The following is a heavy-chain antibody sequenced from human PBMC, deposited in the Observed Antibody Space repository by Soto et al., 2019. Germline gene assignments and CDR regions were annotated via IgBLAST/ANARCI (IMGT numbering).Heavy chain of an antibody. CDR3: AKARAGYSNGYDYYSMDV. Sequence: GGSLRLSCAASGFTLRSYWMSWVRQAPGKGLEWLATIKTDASEKKYVDSVKGRFTVSRDNAKNSLYLQMNSLRAEDTALYYCAKARAGYSNGYDYYSMDVWGQGTTVTVSS. D-gene: IGHD5-18*01. CDR1: GFTLRSYW. J-gene: IGHJ6*02. CDR2: IKTDASEK. V-gene: IGHV3-7*03.